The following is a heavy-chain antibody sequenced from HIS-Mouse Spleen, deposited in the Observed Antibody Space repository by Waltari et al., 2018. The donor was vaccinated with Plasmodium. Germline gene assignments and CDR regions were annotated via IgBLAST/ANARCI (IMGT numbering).Heavy chain of an antibody. CDR2: INRYGSST. D-gene: IGHD6-13*01. Sequence: EVQLVESGGGLVQPGGSLRLSCAASGFTFSSYWMHWVRQAPGKGLVWVSRINRYGSSTRYADSVKGRFTISRDNAKNTLYLQMNSLRAEDTAVYYCARTIAVVGTGDALDIWGQGTMVTVSS. CDR3: ARTIAVVGTGDALDI. J-gene: IGHJ3*02. V-gene: IGHV3-74*01. CDR1: GFTFSSYW.